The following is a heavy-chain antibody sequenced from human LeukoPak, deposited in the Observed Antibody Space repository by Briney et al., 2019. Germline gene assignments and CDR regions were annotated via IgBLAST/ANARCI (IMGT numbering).Heavy chain of an antibody. D-gene: IGHD3-22*01. CDR1: GGSITSYY. V-gene: IGHV4-4*07. Sequence: SETLSLTCTFSGGSITSYYWSWIRQPAGKGLEWIGRIYTSGSTNYNPSLKSRVTMSVDTSKNQFSLKLSSVTAADTAVYYCARVVYYYYDSSGYYYFDYWGQGTLVTVSS. J-gene: IGHJ4*02. CDR2: IYTSGST. CDR3: ARVVYYYYDSSGYYYFDY.